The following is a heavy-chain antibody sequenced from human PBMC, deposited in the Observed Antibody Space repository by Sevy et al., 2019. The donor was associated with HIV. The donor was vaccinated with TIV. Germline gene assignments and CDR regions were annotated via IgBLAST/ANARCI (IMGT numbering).Heavy chain of an antibody. CDR2: VCPGDSDT. J-gene: IGHJ4*02. Sequence: GESLKISCKGSGYSFANNWIGWVRQMPGKGLEWMGIVCPGDSDTTYSPSFQGQVTISVDKSISTAYLQWNSLKASDTAMYYCARLPVAAAGLYYFDYWGQGTLVTVSS. CDR1: GYSFANNW. V-gene: IGHV5-51*01. CDR3: ARLPVAAAGLYYFDY. D-gene: IGHD6-13*01.